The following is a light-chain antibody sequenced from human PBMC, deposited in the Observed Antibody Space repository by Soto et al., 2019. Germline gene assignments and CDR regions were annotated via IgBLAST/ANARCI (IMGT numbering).Light chain of an antibody. CDR3: QQYYAPLLT. V-gene: IGKV4-1*01. CDR1: QMVLYSSNNQNS. Sequence: DIVMTQTPDSLAESLGEMATINCKSSQMVLYSSNNQNSLAWYQHKSGQSPKLLIYWASIRESVVPDRFSGGGSGTNFTRTISNLQAEVVAVYYCQQYYAPLLTFGGGTRVEI. J-gene: IGKJ4*02. CDR2: WAS.